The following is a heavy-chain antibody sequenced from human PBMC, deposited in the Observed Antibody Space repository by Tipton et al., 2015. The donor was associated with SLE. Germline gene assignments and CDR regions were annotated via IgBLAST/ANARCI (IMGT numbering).Heavy chain of an antibody. Sequence: GLVKPSETLSLTCAVSGYSMSSGYYWGWIRQPPGEGLEWIGSIFHTGGTYSNPSLRSRITMSVDTPKNQFSLKLTSVIAADTAVYYCARSRFPEGAFDIWARGTMVTVSS. D-gene: IGHD2-21*01. CDR2: IFHTGGT. CDR1: GYSMSSGYY. CDR3: ARSRFPEGAFDI. J-gene: IGHJ3*02. V-gene: IGHV4-38-2*01.